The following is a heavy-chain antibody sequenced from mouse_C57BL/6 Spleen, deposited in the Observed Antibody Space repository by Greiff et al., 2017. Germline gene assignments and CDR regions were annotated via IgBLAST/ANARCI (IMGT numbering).Heavy chain of an antibody. J-gene: IGHJ2*01. CDR1: GFTFSDYG. V-gene: IGHV5-17*01. CDR2: ISSGSSTI. D-gene: IGHD6-1*01. Sequence: DVQLVESGGGLVKPGGSLKLSCAASGFTFSDYGMHWVRQAPEQGLEWVAYISSGSSTIYYADTVKGRFTISRDNAKNTLFLQMTSLRSEDTAMYYCARVRANLFDYWGQGTTLTVSS. CDR3: ARVRANLFDY.